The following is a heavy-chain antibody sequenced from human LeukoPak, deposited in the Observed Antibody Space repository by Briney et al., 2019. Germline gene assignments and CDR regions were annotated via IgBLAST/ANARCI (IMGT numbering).Heavy chain of an antibody. CDR3: ARDGYSYGRNHDAFDI. Sequence: GGSLRLSCAASGFSFSSYSMNWVRQAPGKGLEWVSYTSRSSSTIYYADSVKGRFTISRDNAKNSLYLQMNSLRAEDTAVYYCARDGYSYGRNHDAFDIWGQGTMVTVSS. CDR2: TSRSSSTI. J-gene: IGHJ3*02. V-gene: IGHV3-48*01. CDR1: GFSFSSYS. D-gene: IGHD5-18*01.